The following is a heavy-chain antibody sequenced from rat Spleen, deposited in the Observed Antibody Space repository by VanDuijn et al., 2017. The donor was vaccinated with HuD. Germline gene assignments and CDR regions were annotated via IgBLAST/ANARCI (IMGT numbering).Heavy chain of an antibody. CDR3: AVAGYGY. D-gene: IGHD1-7*01. J-gene: IGHJ2*01. Sequence: EVQLVESGGGLVQPGRSLKLSCAASGFTFSNYGMAWVCQAPTKGLEWVASISTSGGSTYYPDSVKGRFTISRDNAENTVYLQMNSLRSEDTATYYCAVAGYGYWGQGVMVTVSS. V-gene: IGHV5S13*01. CDR1: GFTFSNYG. CDR2: ISTSGGST.